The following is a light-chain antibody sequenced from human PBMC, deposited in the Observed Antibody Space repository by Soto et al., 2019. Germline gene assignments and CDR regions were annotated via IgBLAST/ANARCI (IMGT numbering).Light chain of an antibody. V-gene: IGKV1-39*01. CDR1: QSIGRY. CDR2: GAL. CDR3: QQSYRTSWT. J-gene: IGKJ1*01. Sequence: DIQMTQSPSSLSASVGDRVTITCRASQSIGRYLNWYQQKPGKAPKLLIYGALTLESGVPSRFSGSGSATDFTLTISRLQPEDFATYYCQQSYRTSWTFGQGTKVEIK.